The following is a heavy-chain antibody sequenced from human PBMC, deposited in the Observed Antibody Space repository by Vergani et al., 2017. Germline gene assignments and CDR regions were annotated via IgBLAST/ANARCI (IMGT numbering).Heavy chain of an antibody. CDR1: GGSITGGSFY. D-gene: IGHD3-10*01. CDR2: IHSSGTT. CDR3: ASAAWTSELRGVYWFDT. Sequence: QVQLHESGPGLLKPSQTLSLTCTVSGGSITGGSFYWGWIRQPPGKGLEWIGRIHSSGTTTYNPSLKSRVTLSVDTSKNQLSLRMTAVTAADTADSYCASAAWTSELRGVYWFDTWGQGTLVSVSS. V-gene: IGHV4-61*02. J-gene: IGHJ5*02.